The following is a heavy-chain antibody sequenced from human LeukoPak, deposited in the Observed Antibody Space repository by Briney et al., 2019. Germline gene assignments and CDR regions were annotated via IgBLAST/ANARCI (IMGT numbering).Heavy chain of an antibody. Sequence: SETLSLTCTVSGGSISSYYWSWIRQPAGKGLEWIGRIYTSGSTNYNPSLKSRVTMSVDTSKNQFSLRLSSVTAVDTAVYYCARVEGAGYDFWSGYYTGWFDPWGQGTLVTVTS. V-gene: IGHV4-4*07. CDR2: IYTSGST. CDR3: ARVEGAGYDFWSGYYTGWFDP. CDR1: GGSISSYY. J-gene: IGHJ5*02. D-gene: IGHD3-3*01.